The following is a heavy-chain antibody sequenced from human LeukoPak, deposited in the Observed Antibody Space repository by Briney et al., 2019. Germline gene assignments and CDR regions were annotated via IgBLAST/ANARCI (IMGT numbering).Heavy chain of an antibody. V-gene: IGHV3-30*02. J-gene: IGHJ4*02. CDR3: ARDILAAAGVSVGY. Sequence: PGGSLRLSCAASGFTFSSYGMHWVRQAPGKGLEWVAFIRYDRSTKYYADSVKGRFTISRDNSKNTLYLHMNSLRAEDTAVYYCARDILAAAGVSVGYWGQGTLVTVSS. CDR1: GFTFSSYG. D-gene: IGHD6-13*01. CDR2: IRYDRSTK.